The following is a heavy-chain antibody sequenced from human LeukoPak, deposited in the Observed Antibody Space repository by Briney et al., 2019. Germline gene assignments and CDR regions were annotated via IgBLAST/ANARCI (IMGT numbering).Heavy chain of an antibody. CDR3: ARVFSGWNFLDY. CDR2: ISSSGSTI. CDR1: GFTFSSYE. Sequence: GGSLRLSCAASGFTFSSYEMNWVRQAPGKGLEWVSYISSSGSTIYYADSVKGRFTISRDNAKNSLYLQMNSLRAEDTAVYYCARVFSGWNFLDYWGQGTLVTVSS. V-gene: IGHV3-48*03. J-gene: IGHJ4*02. D-gene: IGHD1-7*01.